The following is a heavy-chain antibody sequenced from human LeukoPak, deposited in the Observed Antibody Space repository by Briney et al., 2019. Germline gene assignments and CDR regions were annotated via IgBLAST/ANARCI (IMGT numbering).Heavy chain of an antibody. D-gene: IGHD6-6*01. J-gene: IGHJ4*02. CDR1: GDSVSSNSAA. V-gene: IGHV6-1*01. Sequence: SQTLSLTCAISGDSVSSNSAAWNWIRQSPSSGLEWLGRTYYRSKWYNDYAVSVKSRITINPDTSKNQFSLQLNSVTPEDTAVYYCARAGDEYSSHFDYWGQGTLVTVSS. CDR2: TYYRSKWYN. CDR3: ARAGDEYSSHFDY.